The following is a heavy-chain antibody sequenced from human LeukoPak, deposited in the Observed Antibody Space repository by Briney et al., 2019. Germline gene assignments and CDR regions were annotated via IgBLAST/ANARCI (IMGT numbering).Heavy chain of an antibody. Sequence: GGSLRLSCAASGFTFSDYYMSWVRQAPGKGLEWVSYISLSGSTVYYADSVKGRFTISRGNAKNSLYLQMNSLRAEDTAVYYCARDFTHTAVVIYYYGLDVWGQGTTVTVSS. CDR1: GFTFSDYY. V-gene: IGHV3-11*01. CDR2: ISLSGSTV. D-gene: IGHD5-18*01. CDR3: ARDFTHTAVVIYYYGLDV. J-gene: IGHJ6*02.